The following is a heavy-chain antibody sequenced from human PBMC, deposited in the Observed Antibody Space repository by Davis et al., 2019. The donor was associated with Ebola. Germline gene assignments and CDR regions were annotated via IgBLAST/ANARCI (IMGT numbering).Heavy chain of an antibody. V-gene: IGHV3-13*05. CDR1: GFTFSSYD. J-gene: IGHJ3*01. D-gene: IGHD6-13*01. CDR3: ARGDSSTWRLGFAFDV. CDR2: IGTDGDP. Sequence: GESLKISYVASGFTFSSYDMQWVRQTAGEGLEWDSSIGTDGDPHYADSAKGRFTISRENAKNSLYLQMNYLNAGDTALYYCARGDSSTWRLGFAFDVWGQGTVVTVSS.